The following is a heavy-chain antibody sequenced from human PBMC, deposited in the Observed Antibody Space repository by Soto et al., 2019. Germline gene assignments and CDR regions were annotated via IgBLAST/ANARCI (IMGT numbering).Heavy chain of an antibody. J-gene: IGHJ3*01. Sequence: VQLQESGPGLVKPSQTLSLTCTVSGGSISDEYFWSWIRQLPGKGLEWIGYTYHSGYTYFNPSLKSRVAISIDTAKKQFSMKLSSVTAADTAVYYWARETLDSCGKFMGPPDAFDVWGQGTGVTVSS. CDR3: ARETLDSCGKFMGPPDAFDV. D-gene: IGHD3-22*01. CDR1: GGSISDEYF. CDR2: TYHSGYT. V-gene: IGHV4-31*03.